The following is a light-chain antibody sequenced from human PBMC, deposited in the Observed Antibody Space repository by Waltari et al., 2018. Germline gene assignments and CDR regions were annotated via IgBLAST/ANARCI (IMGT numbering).Light chain of an antibody. CDR1: SGHTTFA. Sequence: QLVVTQSPSASASLGASVKFTCTLSSGHTTFAIAWHQQQPQKGPRYLMTVNGDGSHRKGDGIPDRFSGSSSGADRYFTVSSLQSEDEADYYCQTWGSDIVVFGGGTKLTVL. CDR3: QTWGSDIVV. J-gene: IGLJ2*01. CDR2: VNGDGSH. V-gene: IGLV4-69*01.